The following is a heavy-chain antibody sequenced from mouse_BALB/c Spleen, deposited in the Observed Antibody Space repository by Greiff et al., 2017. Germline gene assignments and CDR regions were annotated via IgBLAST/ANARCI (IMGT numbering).Heavy chain of an antibody. CDR3: TRDSSGYVGAMDY. Sequence: LKQPGSELVRPGASVKLSCKASGYTFTSYWMHWVKQRHGQGLEWIGNIYPGSGSTNYDEKFKSKGTLTVDTSSSTAYMHLSSLTSEDSAVYYCTRDSSGYVGAMDYWGQGTSVTVSS. J-gene: IGHJ4*01. CDR1: GYTFTSYW. V-gene: IGHV1S22*01. D-gene: IGHD3-2*01. CDR2: IYPGSGST.